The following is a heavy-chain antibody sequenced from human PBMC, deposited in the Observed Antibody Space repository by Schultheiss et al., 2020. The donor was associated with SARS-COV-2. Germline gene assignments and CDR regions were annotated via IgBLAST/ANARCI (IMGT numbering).Heavy chain of an antibody. D-gene: IGHD6-13*01. Sequence: GESLKISCKASGYTFTGYYMHWVRQAPGQGLEWMGWISAYNGNTNYAQKLQGRVTMTRDTSISTAYMELSRLRSDDTAVYYCARDPGYPQRDYYYYYGMDVWGQGTTVTVSS. CDR1: GYTFTGYY. V-gene: IGHV1-2*02. J-gene: IGHJ6*02. CDR3: ARDPGYPQRDYYYYYGMDV. CDR2: ISAYNGNT.